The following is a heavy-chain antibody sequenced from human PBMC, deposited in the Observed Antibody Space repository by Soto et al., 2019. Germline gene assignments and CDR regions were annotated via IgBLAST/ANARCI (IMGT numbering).Heavy chain of an antibody. D-gene: IGHD1-26*01. CDR1: GGSISTSSYY. CDR3: ARQGGSYYSNS. Sequence: SETLSLTCTVSGGSISTSSYYWGWIRQPPGKGLEWIGSIYYSGSTYYNPSLKSRVTISVDTSKNQFSLKLSSVAAADTAVYYCARQGGSYYSNSWGQGTLVTSPQ. J-gene: IGHJ4*02. CDR2: IYYSGST. V-gene: IGHV4-39*01.